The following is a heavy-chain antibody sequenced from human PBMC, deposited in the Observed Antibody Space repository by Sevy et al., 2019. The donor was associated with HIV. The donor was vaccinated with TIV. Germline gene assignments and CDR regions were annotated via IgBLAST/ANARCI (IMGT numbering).Heavy chain of an antibody. J-gene: IGHJ4*02. V-gene: IGHV3-7*01. Sequence: GGSLRLSCKASGFTFSSFWMQWVRQAPGKGLEWVANIRQDGNEIYYGDSVKGRFTISRDSAKNALYLQMDGLRAEDTGLYYCARRYFDLWGQGTLVTVSS. CDR2: IRQDGNEI. CDR3: ARRYFDL. CDR1: GFTFSSFW.